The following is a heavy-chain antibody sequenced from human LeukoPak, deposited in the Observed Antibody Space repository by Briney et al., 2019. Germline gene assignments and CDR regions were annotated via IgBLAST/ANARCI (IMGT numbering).Heavy chain of an antibody. D-gene: IGHD3-9*01. V-gene: IGHV1-2*02. Sequence: GASVKVSCKASGYTFTSHDINWVRQAPGQGLEWMGWINPNSGGTNYAQKFQGRVTMTRDTSISTAYMELSRLRSDDTAVYYCARDGAPKITISYMDVWGKGTTVTVSS. CDR1: GYTFTSHD. CDR2: INPNSGGT. CDR3: ARDGAPKITISYMDV. J-gene: IGHJ6*03.